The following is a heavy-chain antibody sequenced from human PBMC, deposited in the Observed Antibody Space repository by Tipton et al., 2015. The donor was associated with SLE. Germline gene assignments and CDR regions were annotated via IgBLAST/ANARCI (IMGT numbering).Heavy chain of an antibody. CDR1: GFTFSSYG. CDR2: ISGSGGST. V-gene: IGHV3-23*01. Sequence: GSLRLSCAASGFTFSSYGMSWVRQAPGKGLEWVSAISGSGGSTYYADSVKGRFTISRDNSKNTLYLQMNSLRAEDTAVYYCAKDPDIVVVPAAIGDYWGQGTLVTVSS. CDR3: AKDPDIVVVPAAIGDY. D-gene: IGHD2-2*02. J-gene: IGHJ4*02.